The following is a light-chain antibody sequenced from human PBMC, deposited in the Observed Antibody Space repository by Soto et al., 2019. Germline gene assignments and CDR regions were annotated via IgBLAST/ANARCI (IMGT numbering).Light chain of an antibody. Sequence: DIVLTQSPGTLSLSPGERATLSCRASQSVRNNYFAWYQRKSGQAPRLLIHGASSRASGIPDRFSGSGSGTDFTLTFSRLEPEDFAVYYCHQYGSSPLTFGGGTKVEIK. J-gene: IGKJ4*01. V-gene: IGKV3-20*01. CDR1: QSVRNNY. CDR3: HQYGSSPLT. CDR2: GAS.